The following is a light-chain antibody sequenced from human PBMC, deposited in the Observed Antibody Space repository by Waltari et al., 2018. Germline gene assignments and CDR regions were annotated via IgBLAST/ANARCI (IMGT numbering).Light chain of an antibody. CDR2: WAS. J-gene: IGKJ1*01. CDR1: PSVLHSSNNKNY. V-gene: IGKV4-1*01. CDR3: QQYYSFPPT. Sequence: TVVTQSPDSLPVSLGERATIHCTSTPSVLHSSNNKNYLAWYQKKPGQPPKLLIFWASTRESGVPDRFSGSGSGTDFTLTISNLQTADVAVYYCQQYYSFPPTFGQGTKVEIK.